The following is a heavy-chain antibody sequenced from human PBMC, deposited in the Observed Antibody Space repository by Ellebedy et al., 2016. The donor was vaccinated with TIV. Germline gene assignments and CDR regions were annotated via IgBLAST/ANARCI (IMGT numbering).Heavy chain of an antibody. J-gene: IGHJ3*02. CDR1: GFTLSSHW. CDR2: INSDGSST. V-gene: IGHV3-74*01. D-gene: IGHD3-16*01. CDR3: ARPKEGGTYDM. Sequence: GESLKISCAASGFTLSSHWMHWVRQAPGKGLVWVSRINSDGSSTTHADSVKGRFTTCRDNAKNTVYLQMNSLRVEDTAVYYCARPKEGGTYDMWGQGTMVTVSS.